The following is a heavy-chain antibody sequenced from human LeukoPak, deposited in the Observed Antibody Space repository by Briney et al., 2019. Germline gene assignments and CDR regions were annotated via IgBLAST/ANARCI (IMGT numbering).Heavy chain of an antibody. CDR1: GFSVSSNY. D-gene: IGHD3-22*01. J-gene: IGHJ6*03. V-gene: IGHV4-39*01. CDR2: VYYTGIT. CDR3: ARQVRSPVVMFMDV. Sequence: GSLRLSCAASGFSVSSNYMSWVRQPPGKGLEWIGSVYYTGITYYNPSVESRVTISVDTSKNHFSLELNSVTAADTGVYFCARQVRSPVVMFMDVWGKGTTVIVSS.